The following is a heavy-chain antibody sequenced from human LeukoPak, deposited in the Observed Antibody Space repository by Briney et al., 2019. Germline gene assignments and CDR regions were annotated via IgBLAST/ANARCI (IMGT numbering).Heavy chain of an antibody. J-gene: IGHJ5*02. Sequence: SVKVSCRASGGTFSSYAISWVRQAPGQGLEWMGGIIPIFGTANYAQKFQGRVTITADESTSTAYMELSSLRSEDTAVYYCARDAPGGSGWSPNWFDPWGQGTLVTVSS. CDR1: GGTFSSYA. CDR2: IIPIFGTA. D-gene: IGHD6-19*01. CDR3: ARDAPGGSGWSPNWFDP. V-gene: IGHV1-69*13.